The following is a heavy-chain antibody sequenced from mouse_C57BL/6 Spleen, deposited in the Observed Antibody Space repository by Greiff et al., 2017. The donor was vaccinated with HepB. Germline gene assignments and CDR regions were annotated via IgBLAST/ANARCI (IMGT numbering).Heavy chain of an antibody. CDR3: AREAPYWYFDV. Sequence: QVQLKQSGAELARPGASVKMSCKASGYTFTSYTMHWVKQRPGQGLEWIGYINPSSGYTKYNQKFKDKATLTADKSSSTAYMQLSSLTSEDSAVYYCAREAPYWYFDVWGTGTTVTVSS. J-gene: IGHJ1*03. CDR2: INPSSGYT. CDR1: GYTFTSYT. V-gene: IGHV1-4*01.